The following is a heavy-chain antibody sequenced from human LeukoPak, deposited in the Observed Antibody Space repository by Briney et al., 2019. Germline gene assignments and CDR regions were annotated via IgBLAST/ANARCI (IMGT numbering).Heavy chain of an antibody. CDR3: ARLGAGPTYYDFWSGYSSFYFDY. CDR1: GGSFSGYY. D-gene: IGHD3-3*01. V-gene: IGHV4-34*01. J-gene: IGHJ4*02. Sequence: SETLSLTCDVYGGSFSGYYWSWIRQPPGKGLEWIGEINHSGSTYYNPSLKSRVTISVDSSKNQFSLKLSSVTAADTAVYYCARLGAGPTYYDFWSGYSSFYFDYWGQGTLVTVSS. CDR2: INHSGST.